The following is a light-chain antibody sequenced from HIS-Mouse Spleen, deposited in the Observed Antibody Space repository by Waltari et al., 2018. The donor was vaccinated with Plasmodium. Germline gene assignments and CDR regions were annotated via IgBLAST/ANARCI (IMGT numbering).Light chain of an antibody. CDR2: DAS. V-gene: IGKV3-11*01. CDR3: QQRSNWPT. J-gene: IGKJ2*01. CDR1: QIVSSY. Sequence: EIVLTQSPATLSLSPGDRATLSCRASQIVSSYLAWYQQKPGQAPRLLIYDASNRATGIPARFSGSGSGTDFTLTISSLEPEDFAVYYCQQRSNWPTFGQGTKLEIK.